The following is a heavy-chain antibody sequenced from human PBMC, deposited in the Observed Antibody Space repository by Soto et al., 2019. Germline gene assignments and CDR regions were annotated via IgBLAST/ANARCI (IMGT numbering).Heavy chain of an antibody. V-gene: IGHV3-30*18. CDR2: ISYDGSNK. Sequence: PGGSLRLSCAASGFTFSSYGMHWVRQAPGKGLEWVAVISYDGSNKYYADSVKGRFTISRDNSKNTLYLQMNSLRAEDTAVYYCAKENGMDVWGQGTTVTVSS. J-gene: IGHJ6*02. CDR1: GFTFSSYG. CDR3: AKENGMDV.